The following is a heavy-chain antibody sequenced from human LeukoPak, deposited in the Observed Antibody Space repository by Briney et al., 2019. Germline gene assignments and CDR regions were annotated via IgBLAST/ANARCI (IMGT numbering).Heavy chain of an antibody. J-gene: IGHJ4*02. V-gene: IGHV3-33*01. CDR1: GFTFSSYG. CDR2: IWYDGTNK. Sequence: GGSLRLSCAASGFTFSSYGMHWVRQAPGKWPEWVAVIWYDGTNKYYADSVKGRFTISRDNSKNTLYLQMNSLRAEDTAVYYCARLVGWNYDYWGQGTLVTVSS. CDR3: ARLVGWNYDY. D-gene: IGHD1-1*01.